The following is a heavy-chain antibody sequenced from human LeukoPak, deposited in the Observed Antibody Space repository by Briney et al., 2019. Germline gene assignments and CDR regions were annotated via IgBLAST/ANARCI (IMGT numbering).Heavy chain of an antibody. D-gene: IGHD2-2*01. J-gene: IGHJ6*02. Sequence: GGFLRLSCAASGFTFSDYYMSWIRQAPGKGLEWVSYISGISSHTDFADSVKGRFTISRDNAKNLLYLQLSSLRAEDTAVYYCARLLGDCSTTRCYSGYGMEVWGQGTTVIVSS. CDR2: ISGISSHT. CDR1: GFTFSDYY. V-gene: IGHV3-11*03. CDR3: ARLLGDCSTTRCYSGYGMEV.